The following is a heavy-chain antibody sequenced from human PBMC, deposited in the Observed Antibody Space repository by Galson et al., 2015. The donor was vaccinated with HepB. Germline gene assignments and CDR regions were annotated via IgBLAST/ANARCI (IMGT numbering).Heavy chain of an antibody. CDR2: VKSDGSST. CDR1: GFTFSSYW. V-gene: IGHV3-74*01. Sequence: SLRLSCAASGFTFSSYWMYWVRQAPGKGLVWVSRVKSDGSSTSYADSVKGRFTISRDNAKNTLYLQMNSLRAEDTAVYYCARGPSSWYHLGGNAFDIWGQGTMVTVSS. D-gene: IGHD6-13*01. CDR3: ARGPSSWYHLGGNAFDI. J-gene: IGHJ3*02.